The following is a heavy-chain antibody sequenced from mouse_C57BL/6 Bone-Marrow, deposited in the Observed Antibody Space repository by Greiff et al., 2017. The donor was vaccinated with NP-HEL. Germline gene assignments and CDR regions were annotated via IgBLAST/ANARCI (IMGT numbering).Heavy chain of an antibody. D-gene: IGHD1-1*02. CDR2: IYPRSGNT. J-gene: IGHJ1*03. CDR3: ARVVGYWYFDV. CDR1: GYTFTSYG. V-gene: IGHV1-81*01. Sequence: ESGAELARPGASVKLSCKASGYTFTSYGISWVKQRTGQGLEWIGEIYPRSGNTYYNEKFKGKATLTADKSSSTAYMELRSLTSEDSAVYFCARVVGYWYFDVWGTGTTVTVSS.